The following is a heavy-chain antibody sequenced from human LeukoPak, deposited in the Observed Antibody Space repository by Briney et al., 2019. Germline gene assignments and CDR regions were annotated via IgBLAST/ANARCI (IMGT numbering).Heavy chain of an antibody. CDR1: GFTFDDSG. V-gene: IGHV3-20*04. Sequence: GSLRLSCAASGFTFDDSGMSWVRQAPGKGLEWVSGISWNGGSTGYADSVKGRFTISRDNAKNSLYLQMNSLRAEDTALYYCARETYYYDSSGSTRFDYWGQGTLVTVSS. J-gene: IGHJ4*02. CDR3: ARETYYYDSSGSTRFDY. CDR2: ISWNGGST. D-gene: IGHD3-22*01.